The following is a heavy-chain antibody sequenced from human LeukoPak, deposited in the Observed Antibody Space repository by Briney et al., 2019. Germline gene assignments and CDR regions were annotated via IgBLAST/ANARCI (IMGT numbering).Heavy chain of an antibody. Sequence: PSETLSLTCTVSGGSISSYYWSWIRQPPGKGLEWIGYIYYSGSTNYNPSLKSRVTISVDTSKNQFSLKLSSVTAADTAVYYCASTPGIAVADHNWFDPWGQGTLVTVSS. CDR3: ASTPGIAVADHNWFDP. CDR2: IYYSGST. V-gene: IGHV4-59*12. D-gene: IGHD6-19*01. CDR1: GGSISSYY. J-gene: IGHJ5*02.